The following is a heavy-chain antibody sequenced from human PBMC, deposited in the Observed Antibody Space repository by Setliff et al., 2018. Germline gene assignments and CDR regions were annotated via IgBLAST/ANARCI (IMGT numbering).Heavy chain of an antibody. D-gene: IGHD5-18*01. CDR2: IYYSGNT. CDR1: GGSISSGGYY. Sequence: SETLSLTCTVSGGSISSGGYYWSWIRQHPGKGLEWIGYIYYSGNTYYNPSLKSRVTISVGTSKNQFSLKLSSVTAADTAVYYCARVPRFTDTRNAFDIWGQGTMVTV. CDR3: ARVPRFTDTRNAFDI. V-gene: IGHV4-31*03. J-gene: IGHJ3*02.